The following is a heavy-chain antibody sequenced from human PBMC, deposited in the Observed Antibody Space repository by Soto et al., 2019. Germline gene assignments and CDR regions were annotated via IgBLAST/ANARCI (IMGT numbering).Heavy chain of an antibody. D-gene: IGHD3-16*01. CDR1: GFNFDKFV. Sequence: DVQLLESGGGLVQPGGSLRLSCEVSGFNFDKFVISWVRHVPGQGLEWVADIGASGGTTHYADSVKGRFIISSDNSRKTVYLQMNSLKVEDTAIYYCAKEIVAGIIYVGYDSWGQGTQVSVSS. CDR3: AKEIVAGIIYVGYDS. J-gene: IGHJ4*02. V-gene: IGHV3-23*01. CDR2: IGASGGTT.